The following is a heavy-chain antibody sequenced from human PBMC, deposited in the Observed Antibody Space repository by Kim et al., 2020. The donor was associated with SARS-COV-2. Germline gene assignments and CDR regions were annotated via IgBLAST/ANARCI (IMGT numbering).Heavy chain of an antibody. Sequence: GGSLRLSCAASGFTFSSYAMNWVRQAPGKGLEWVSTISGVAGRRTYYADSVKGRFTISRDNSKNTLYLQMNGLRADDTAVYYCAKARGYDNNYGYFDFWGRGTVVTVSS. D-gene: IGHD5-12*01. CDR2: ISGVAGRRT. CDR1: GFTFSSYA. CDR3: AKARGYDNNYGYFDF. V-gene: IGHV3-23*01. J-gene: IGHJ2*01.